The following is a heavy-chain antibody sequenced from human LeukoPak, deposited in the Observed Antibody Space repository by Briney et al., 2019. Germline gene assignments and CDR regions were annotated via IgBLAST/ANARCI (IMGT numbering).Heavy chain of an antibody. CDR3: ARDPGPLGIAVTGWVY. CDR2: ISSSRSYI. V-gene: IGHV3-21*01. J-gene: IGHJ4*02. Sequence: GGSLRLSCGASGFTFSGYSMNWVREALGRGLGSVSSISSSRSYIHYADSEKGRCTISRDNAKNSLYLQMNSLRADDTAVYYCARDPGPLGIAVTGWVYWGQGTLVTVSS. D-gene: IGHD6-19*01. CDR1: GFTFSGYS.